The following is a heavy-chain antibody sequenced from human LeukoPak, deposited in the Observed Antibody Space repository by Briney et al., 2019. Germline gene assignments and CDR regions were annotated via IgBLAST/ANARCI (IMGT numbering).Heavy chain of an antibody. J-gene: IGHJ3*02. Sequence: GVSLRLSCAASGFTFSSYWMHWVRQAPGKGLVWVSRINSDGSSTSYADSVKRRFTISRDNAKNTLYLQMNSLRAEDTAVYYCARRLAYCGGDCYSFAFDIWGQGTMVTVSS. V-gene: IGHV3-74*01. CDR2: INSDGSST. D-gene: IGHD2-21*02. CDR1: GFTFSSYW. CDR3: ARRLAYCGGDCYSFAFDI.